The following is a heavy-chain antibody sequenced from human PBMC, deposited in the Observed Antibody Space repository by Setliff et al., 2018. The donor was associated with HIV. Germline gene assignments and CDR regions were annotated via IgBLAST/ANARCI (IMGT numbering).Heavy chain of an antibody. V-gene: IGHV4-39*02. CDR1: GGSIRSRDNY. J-gene: IGHJ4*02. CDR3: ARGLGRGSGTYYNPPGY. CDR2: IYYSGTT. D-gene: IGHD3-10*01. Sequence: PSETLSLTCTVSGGSIRSRDNYWGWIRQPPGKGLEWIGHIYYSGTTNYNPSLKSRVTMSGDTSKNQFSLNLTSVTAADTAVYFCARGLGRGSGTYYNPPGYWGPGTLVTVSS.